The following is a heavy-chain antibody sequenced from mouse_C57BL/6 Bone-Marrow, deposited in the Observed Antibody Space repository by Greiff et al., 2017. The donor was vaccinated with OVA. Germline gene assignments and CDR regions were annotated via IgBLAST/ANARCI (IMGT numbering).Heavy chain of an antibody. CDR1: GYSITSGYY. D-gene: IGHD2-1*01. Sequence: EVQLQESGPGLVKPSQSLSLTCSVTGYSITSGYYWNWIRQFPGNKLEWMGYISYDGSNNYNPSLKNRISITRDTSKNQFFLKLNSVTTEDTATYYCARVTYGNYFDYWGQGTTLTVSS. CDR3: ARVTYGNYFDY. V-gene: IGHV3-6*01. J-gene: IGHJ2*01. CDR2: ISYDGSN.